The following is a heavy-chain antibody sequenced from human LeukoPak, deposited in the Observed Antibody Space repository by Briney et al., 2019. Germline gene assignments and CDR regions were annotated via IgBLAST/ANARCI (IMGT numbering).Heavy chain of an antibody. CDR3: ATVYVAERVFDY. CDR2: FDPEDGET. D-gene: IGHD1-1*01. CDR1: GYTLTELS. J-gene: IGHJ4*02. V-gene: IGHV1-24*01. Sequence: ASVKVSCKVSGYTLTELSMHWVRQAPGKXXXXMGGFDPEDGETIYAQKFQGRVTMTEDTSTDTAYMELSSLRSEDTAVYYCATVYVAERVFDYWGQGTLVTVSS.